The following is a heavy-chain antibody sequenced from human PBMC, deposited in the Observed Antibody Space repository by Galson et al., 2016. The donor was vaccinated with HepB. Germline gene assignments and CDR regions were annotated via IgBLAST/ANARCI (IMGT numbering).Heavy chain of an antibody. J-gene: IGHJ4*02. CDR1: GFTFSHAW. V-gene: IGHV3-23*01. CDR2: IGGSGGSA. Sequence: SLRLSCAASGFTFSHAWMSWVRQAPGKGLEWVSGIGGSGGSAYYADSVKGRFTISRDNSKNTVYLQMDRLRAEDTAVYYCAKAYGVDSYHFNDWGQGTLVIVSS. CDR3: AKAYGVDSYHFND. D-gene: IGHD4-17*01.